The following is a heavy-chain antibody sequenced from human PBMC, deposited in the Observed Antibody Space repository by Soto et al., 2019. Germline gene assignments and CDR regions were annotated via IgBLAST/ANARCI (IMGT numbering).Heavy chain of an antibody. D-gene: IGHD6-13*01. V-gene: IGHV3-21*01. CDR1: GFTFSSYS. J-gene: IGHJ6*02. CDR3: ARALGAAAGTFAFDYYYYYGMDV. CDR2: ISSSSYI. Sequence: GGSLRLSCAASGFTFSSYSMYWVRQAPGKGLEWVSSISSSSYIYYADSVKGRFTISRDNAKNSLYLQMNSLRAEDTAVYYCARALGAAAGTFAFDYYYYYGMDVWGQGTTVTVSS.